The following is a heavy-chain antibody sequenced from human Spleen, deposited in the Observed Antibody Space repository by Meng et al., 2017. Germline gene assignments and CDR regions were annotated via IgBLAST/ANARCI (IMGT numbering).Heavy chain of an antibody. V-gene: IGHV4-59*12. CDR2: IYYSGST. CDR3: ARGPGCVGYCSRPSWSHKYNYGMDV. Sequence: SETLPPTCTVPGGSISSYYCSWIRQPPGKGLEWIGYIYYSGSTNYNPSPKSRVTISVDTSKNQFSLQLKSVTAEDTIVYYCARGPGCVGYCSRPSWSHKYNYGMDVWGQGTTVTVSS. J-gene: IGHJ6*02. D-gene: IGHD2-2*01. CDR1: GGSISSYY.